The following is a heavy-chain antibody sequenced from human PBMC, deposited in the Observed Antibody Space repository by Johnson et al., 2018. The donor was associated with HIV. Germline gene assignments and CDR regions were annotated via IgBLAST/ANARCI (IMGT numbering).Heavy chain of an antibody. CDR2: IKSKTNNYAT. D-gene: IGHD3-22*01. V-gene: IGHV3-73*01. CDR3: ARGRRRGAWLDAFDL. CDR1: GFTFSNAW. J-gene: IGHJ3*01. Sequence: VQLVESGGGVVQPGESLRLSCAASGFTFSNAWMSWVRQAPGKGLEWVGRIKSKTNNYATTYAASLKGRFTISRDDSKNTAYLQMNSLKTEDTAVYYCARGRRRGAWLDAFDLWGQGTMVTVSS.